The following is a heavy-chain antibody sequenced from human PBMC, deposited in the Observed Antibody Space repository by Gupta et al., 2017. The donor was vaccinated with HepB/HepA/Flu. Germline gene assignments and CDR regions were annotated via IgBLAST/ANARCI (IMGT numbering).Heavy chain of an antibody. CDR3: ARGSGYSYAHNYYYYYYMDV. Sequence: QVQLQESVPGLVKPSETLSLTCTVSGGSISSYYWSWIRQPAGKGLEWIGRIYTSGSTNYNPSLKSRVTMSVDTSKNQFSLKLSSVTAADTAVYYCARGSGYSYAHNYYYYYYMDVWGKGTTVTVSS. V-gene: IGHV4-4*07. J-gene: IGHJ6*03. CDR2: IYTSGST. D-gene: IGHD5-18*01. CDR1: GGSISSYY.